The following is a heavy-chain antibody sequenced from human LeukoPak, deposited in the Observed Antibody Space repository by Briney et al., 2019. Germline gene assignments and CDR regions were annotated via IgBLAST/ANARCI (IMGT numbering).Heavy chain of an antibody. J-gene: IGHJ4*02. Sequence: ASVKVSCKASGYTFTSHGISWVRQAPGQGLEWMGWISAYNGNTNYAQKLQGRVTMTTDTSTSTAYMELRSLRSDDTAVYYCARSAEYYYDSNGYPNFDYWGQGTLVTVSS. CDR2: ISAYNGNT. D-gene: IGHD3-22*01. CDR3: ARSAEYYYDSNGYPNFDY. V-gene: IGHV1-18*01. CDR1: GYTFTSHG.